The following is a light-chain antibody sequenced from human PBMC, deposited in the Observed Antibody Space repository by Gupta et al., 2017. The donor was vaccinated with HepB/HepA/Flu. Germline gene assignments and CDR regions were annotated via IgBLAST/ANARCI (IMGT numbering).Light chain of an antibody. CDR1: SSDVGDYSY. CDR3: SSYAGSNNLV. V-gene: IGLV2-8*01. CDR2: EVS. Sequence: QSALTQPPSASGSPGQSVTISCTGTSSDVGDYSYVPWYQQHPGKAPKLMIYEVSKRPSGVPDRFSGSKSGNTASLTVSGLQAEDEADYYCSSYAGSNNLVFGGGTKLTVL. J-gene: IGLJ2*01.